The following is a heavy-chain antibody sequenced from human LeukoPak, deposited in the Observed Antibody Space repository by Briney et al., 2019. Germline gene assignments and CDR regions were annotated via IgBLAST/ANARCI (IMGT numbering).Heavy chain of an antibody. J-gene: IGHJ4*02. V-gene: IGHV3-53*01. CDR3: ARRGDGGRSFDY. CDR1: GFTVCSSY. CDR2: IYGGGNT. Sequence: GGSLRLSRAASGFTVCSSYMNWVRQAPGKGLEWVSLIYGGGNTYYADSVKGRFTISRDNSKNTLYLQMNSLRAEDTAVYYCARRGDGGRSFDYWGQGTLVTVSS. D-gene: IGHD4-23*01.